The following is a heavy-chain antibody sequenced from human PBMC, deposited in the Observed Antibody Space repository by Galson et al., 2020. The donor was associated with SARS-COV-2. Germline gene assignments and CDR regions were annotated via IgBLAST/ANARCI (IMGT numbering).Heavy chain of an antibody. CDR2: IKGDGSAK. CDR3: ARNRGWYRFDS. D-gene: IGHD6-19*01. Sequence: QAGGSLRLSCAASGFTFDSDWMSWVRQAPGKGLQWVANIKGDGSAKQYVDFVKGRFTISRDNAKNSLYLQMNSLRAEDTAVYYCARNRGWYRFDSWGQGTLVTVSS. CDR1: GFTFDSDW. V-gene: IGHV3-7*01. J-gene: IGHJ4*02.